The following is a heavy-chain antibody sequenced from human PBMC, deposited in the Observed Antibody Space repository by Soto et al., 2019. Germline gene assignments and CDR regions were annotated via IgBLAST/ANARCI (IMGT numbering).Heavy chain of an antibody. D-gene: IGHD1-26*01. V-gene: IGHV4-59*01. CDR3: ARGSTTYYYYMDV. CDR1: GGSISSYY. Sequence: SETLSLTCTVSGGSISSYYWSWIRQPPGKGLEWIGYIYYSGSTNYNPSLKSRVTISVDTSKNQFSLKLSSVTAADTAVYYCARGSTTYYYYMDVWGKGTTVTVSS. CDR2: IYYSGST. J-gene: IGHJ6*03.